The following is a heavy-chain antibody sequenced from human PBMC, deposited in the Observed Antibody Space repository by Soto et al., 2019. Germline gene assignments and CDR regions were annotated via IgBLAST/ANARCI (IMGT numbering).Heavy chain of an antibody. D-gene: IGHD5-18*01. CDR3: ARDQPGYSYGYGLGY. V-gene: IGHV3-7*01. Sequence: GGPLRLSCAASGFTFSNYWMSWVRQAPGKGLEWVANIKQDGSDKYYVDSVKGRFTISRDNAKNSLYLQLNSLRAEDTAVYYCARDQPGYSYGYGLGYWGQGTLVTVSS. CDR2: IKQDGSDK. J-gene: IGHJ4*02. CDR1: GFTFSNYW.